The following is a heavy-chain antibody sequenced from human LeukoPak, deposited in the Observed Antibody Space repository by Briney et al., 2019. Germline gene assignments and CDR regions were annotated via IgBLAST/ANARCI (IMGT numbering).Heavy chain of an antibody. J-gene: IGHJ6*02. V-gene: IGHV2-5*02. D-gene: IGHD2-2*01. CDR1: GFSLSTSGMG. CDR3: ARDQFCSSPSCRYDMDV. CDR2: IYWDEDK. Sequence: SGPTLVKPTQTLTLTCTFSGFSLSTSGMGVGWIRQPPGKALEWLAVIYWDEDKRYSPSLKSRLTITKDTSKNQVVLTMTNMDPVDTATYYCARDQFCSSPSCRYDMDVWGQGTTVTVSS.